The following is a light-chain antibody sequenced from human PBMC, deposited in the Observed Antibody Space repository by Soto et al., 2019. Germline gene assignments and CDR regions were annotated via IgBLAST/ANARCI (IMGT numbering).Light chain of an antibody. Sequence: DIQMTQSPSSLSASVGDRVTITCQARQDIKHYLNWYQQKPGKAPNLLIYDTSVLETGVPSRFSGSKSATDFTFTISSLQPEDVATYYCQQYDNLPITFGQGTRLEIK. J-gene: IGKJ5*01. CDR1: QDIKHY. CDR2: DTS. CDR3: QQYDNLPIT. V-gene: IGKV1-33*01.